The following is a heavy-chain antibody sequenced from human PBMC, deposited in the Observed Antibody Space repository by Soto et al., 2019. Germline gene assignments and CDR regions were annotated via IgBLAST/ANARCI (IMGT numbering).Heavy chain of an antibody. D-gene: IGHD2-2*02. Sequence: PGGSLRLSCXASGFTFSSYAMHWVRQAPGKGLEWVAVISYDGSNKYYADSVKGRFTISRDNSKNTLYLQMNSLRAEDTAVYYCARDFSQLLYPPNYYYGMDVWGQGTTVTVSS. J-gene: IGHJ6*02. CDR1: GFTFSSYA. V-gene: IGHV3-30-3*01. CDR2: ISYDGSNK. CDR3: ARDFSQLLYPPNYYYGMDV.